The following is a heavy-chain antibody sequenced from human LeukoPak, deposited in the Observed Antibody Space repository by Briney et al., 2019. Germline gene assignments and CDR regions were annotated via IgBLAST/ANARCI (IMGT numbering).Heavy chain of an antibody. V-gene: IGHV3-15*01. CDR3: SWIRGALGFYFIDV. CDR1: GLTFSDAW. Sequence: GGSLRLSCVVSGLTFSDAWMTWVRQAPGKGLEWVGRILHKGSGGTTDYAAPVQGRFTISRDDSKDTLYLEMNSLKSEDTAVYYCSWIRGALGFYFIDVWGKGTTVTISS. D-gene: IGHD3-10*01. CDR2: ILHKGSGGTT. J-gene: IGHJ6*03.